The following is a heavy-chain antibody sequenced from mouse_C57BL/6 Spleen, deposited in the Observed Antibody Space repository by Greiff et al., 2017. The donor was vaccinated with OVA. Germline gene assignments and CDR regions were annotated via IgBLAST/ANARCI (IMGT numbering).Heavy chain of an antibody. CDR3: ARDWRLRGWFAY. J-gene: IGHJ3*01. CDR2: ISDGGSYT. D-gene: IGHD2-4*01. Sequence: EVQLVESGGGLVKPGGSLKLSCAASGFTFSSYAMSWVRQTPEKRLEWVATISDGGSYTYYPDNVKGRFTISRDNAKNNLYLQMSHLKSEDTAMYYCARDWRLRGWFAYWGQGTLVTVSA. V-gene: IGHV5-4*01. CDR1: GFTFSSYA.